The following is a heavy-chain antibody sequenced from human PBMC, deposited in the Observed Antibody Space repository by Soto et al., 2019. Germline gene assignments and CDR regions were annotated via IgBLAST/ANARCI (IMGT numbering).Heavy chain of an antibody. V-gene: IGHV4-4*07. CDR2: IYSSGST. J-gene: IGHJ6*02. CDR3: AREFSGNYYYKYDIDV. Sequence: SETLSLTCSVSDGSINSHVWSWIRQPAGKRLEWIGRIYSSGSTIYNPSLKSRVTISLNTPKNQFTLTLRYVTAADTARYYCAREFSGNYYYKYDIDVWGQGTAVTVS. CDR1: DGSINSHV.